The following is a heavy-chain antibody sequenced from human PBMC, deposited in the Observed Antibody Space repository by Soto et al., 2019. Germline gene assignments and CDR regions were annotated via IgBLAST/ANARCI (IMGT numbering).Heavy chain of an antibody. CDR3: AHEPSDPDY. CDR1: GFSLSTSGGG. V-gene: IGHV2-5*01. J-gene: IGHJ4*02. CDR2: IYWNDDK. Sequence: SGPTLVNPTQTLTLTCTFSGFSLSTSGGGVGWIRQPPGEALESLALIYWNDDKRYSPSLKSRLTITKDTSKNQVVLTMTNMDPVDTATYYCAHEPSDPDYWGPGTLVTVSS.